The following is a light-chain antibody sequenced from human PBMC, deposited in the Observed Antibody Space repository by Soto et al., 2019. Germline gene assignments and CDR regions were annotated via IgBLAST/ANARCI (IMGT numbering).Light chain of an antibody. V-gene: IGKV1-5*01. CDR1: QSISSW. J-gene: IGKJ1*01. CDR3: QQYNSYSRT. CDR2: DAS. Sequence: DIQIPESPSTLSESVGDRCTITFLASQSISSWLAWYQQKPGKAPKLLSYDASSLESGVPSRFGGSGSGTEFTLTISCLQPDDFATDYGQQYNSYSRTVGQGTKV.